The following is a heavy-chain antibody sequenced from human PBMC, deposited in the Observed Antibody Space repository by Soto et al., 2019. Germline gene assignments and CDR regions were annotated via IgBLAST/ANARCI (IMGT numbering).Heavy chain of an antibody. V-gene: IGHV1-18*01. D-gene: IGHD6-13*01. CDR1: GYSSVTYT. Sequence: QVQLVQSGAEVKKPGASVKVSCKASGYSSVTYTVTWVRQAPGQGLEWMGWITASNGNTNYAQKRQGRVTRTTDTSRSTAYKELRSLRSDDPAVYFWASGRQQLAEDFVYSGNYGMDGWGQGTTVTVSS. CDR2: ITASNGNT. J-gene: IGHJ6*02. CDR3: ASGRQQLAEDFVYSGNYGMDG.